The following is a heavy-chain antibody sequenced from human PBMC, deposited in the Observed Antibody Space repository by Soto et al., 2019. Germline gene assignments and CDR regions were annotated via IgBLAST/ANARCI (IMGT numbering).Heavy chain of an antibody. J-gene: IGHJ4*02. V-gene: IGHV3-21*01. D-gene: IGHD1-26*01. CDR2: INGRGNYK. Sequence: GGSLRLSCAASGFTLTTYTMNWVRQAPGMGLEWVSSINGRGNYKYYTDSVEGRFTISRDNAQNSLYLQMNSLSDEDTAVYYCAREDGVVGATSAFDYWGQGTLVTVSS. CDR1: GFTLTTYT. CDR3: AREDGVVGATSAFDY.